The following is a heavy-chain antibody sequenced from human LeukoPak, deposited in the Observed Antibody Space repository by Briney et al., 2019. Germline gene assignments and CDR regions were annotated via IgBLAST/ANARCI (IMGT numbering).Heavy chain of an antibody. CDR2: ISYDGSSK. J-gene: IGHJ3*02. CDR1: GFTFSTYA. D-gene: IGHD5-18*01. Sequence: GGSLRLSCAASGFTFSTYAMHWVRQAPGKGLEWVAVISYDGSSKYYADSVKGRFTTSRDNSKNTLYLQMNSLRAEDTAVYYCARARSSYGYGDAFDIWGQGTMVTVSS. CDR3: ARARSSYGYGDAFDI. V-gene: IGHV3-30*04.